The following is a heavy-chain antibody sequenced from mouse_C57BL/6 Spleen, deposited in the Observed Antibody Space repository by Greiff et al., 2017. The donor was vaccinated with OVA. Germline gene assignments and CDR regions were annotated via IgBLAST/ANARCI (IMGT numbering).Heavy chain of an antibody. J-gene: IGHJ4*01. CDR2: IYPGSGST. CDR3: ARRGITRGPYAMDY. CDR1: GYTFTSYW. Sequence: QVQLKQPGAELVKPGASVKMSSKASGYTFTSYWITWVKQRPGQGLEWIGDIYPGSGSTNYNEKFKSKATLTVDTSSSTAYMQLSSLTSEDSAVYYCARRGITRGPYAMDYWGQGTSVTVSS. V-gene: IGHV1-55*01. D-gene: IGHD2-14*01.